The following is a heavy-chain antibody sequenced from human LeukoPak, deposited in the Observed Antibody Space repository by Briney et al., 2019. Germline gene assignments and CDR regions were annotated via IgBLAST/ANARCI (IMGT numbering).Heavy chain of an antibody. CDR2: ISETSSHT. D-gene: IGHD6-13*01. Sequence: GGSLRLSCAASGFTFSSNAMTWVRQAPGQGLEWVSSISETSSHTFYADSVKGRFTISRDNTKNTLFLQMNGLRVEDTAMYYCAKDFSSSWQFDPWGQGTLVTVSS. V-gene: IGHV3-23*01. J-gene: IGHJ5*02. CDR3: AKDFSSSWQFDP. CDR1: GFTFSSNA.